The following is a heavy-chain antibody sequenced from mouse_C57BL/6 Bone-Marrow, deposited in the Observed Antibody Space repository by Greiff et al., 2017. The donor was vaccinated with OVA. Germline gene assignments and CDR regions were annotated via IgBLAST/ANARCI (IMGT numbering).Heavy chain of an antibody. CDR2: IYPGSGDT. J-gene: IGHJ4*01. CDR1: GYTFTDYY. V-gene: IGHV1-76*01. CDR3: ARRTWKRGMDY. Sequence: VKLQESGAELVRPGASVKLSCKASGYTFTDYYINWVKQRPGQGLEWIARIYPGSGDTYYNEKFKGRATLTAEKSSSNAYMQRSRLTSEDSAVYFCARRTWKRGMDYWGQGTAVTVSS.